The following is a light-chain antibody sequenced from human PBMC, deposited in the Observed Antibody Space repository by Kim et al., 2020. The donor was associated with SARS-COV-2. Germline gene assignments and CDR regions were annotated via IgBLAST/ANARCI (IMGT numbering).Light chain of an antibody. V-gene: IGLV2-14*03. J-gene: IGLJ1*01. Sequence: QSALTQPASVSGSPGQSITISCTGTSSDVGGYNYVSWYQQYPGKAPKLMIYDVFKRPSGVSNRFSGSKSGNTASLTISGLQAEDEADYYCTSCRSSGYVFGTGTKVTVL. CDR3: TSCRSSGYV. CDR1: SSDVGGYNY. CDR2: DVF.